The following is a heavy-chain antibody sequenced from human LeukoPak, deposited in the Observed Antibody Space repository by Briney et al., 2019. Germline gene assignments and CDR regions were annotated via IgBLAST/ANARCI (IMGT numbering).Heavy chain of an antibody. Sequence: GESLKTSCKGSGYSFTSYWIGWVRQMPGKGLEWMGIIYPGDSDTRYSPSFQGQVTISADKSISTAYLQWSSLKASDTAMYYCARAGAYCGGDCYSGNYYYMDVWGKGTTVTVSS. CDR2: IYPGDSDT. CDR1: GYSFTSYW. D-gene: IGHD2-21*02. J-gene: IGHJ6*03. V-gene: IGHV5-51*01. CDR3: ARAGAYCGGDCYSGNYYYMDV.